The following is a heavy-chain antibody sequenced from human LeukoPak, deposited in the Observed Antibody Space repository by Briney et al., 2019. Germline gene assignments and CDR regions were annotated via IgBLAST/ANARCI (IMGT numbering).Heavy chain of an antibody. CDR3: AREAAAAVDY. D-gene: IGHD6-13*01. Sequence: GSLRLSCAASGFTFSSYSMNWVRQAPGKGLEWVSSISSSSSYIYYADSVKGRFTISRDNAKNSLYLQMNSLRAEDTAEYYCAREAAAAVDYWGQGTLVTVSS. CDR1: GFTFSSYS. CDR2: ISSSSSYI. V-gene: IGHV3-21*01. J-gene: IGHJ4*02.